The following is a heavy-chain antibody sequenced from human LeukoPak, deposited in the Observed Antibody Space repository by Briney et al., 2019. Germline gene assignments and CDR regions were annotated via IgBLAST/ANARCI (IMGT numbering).Heavy chain of an antibody. CDR3: ARDYCSSTSCLFDY. Sequence: WASVKVSCTASGYTFTGYHMLWVRRAPGQGLEWMGRINPNSGDTNYAQKFQGRVTMTRDTSISTAYMELSRLRSDDTAVYYCARDYCSSTSCLFDYWGQGALVTVSS. V-gene: IGHV1-2*06. CDR2: INPNSGDT. CDR1: GYTFTGYH. D-gene: IGHD2-2*01. J-gene: IGHJ4*02.